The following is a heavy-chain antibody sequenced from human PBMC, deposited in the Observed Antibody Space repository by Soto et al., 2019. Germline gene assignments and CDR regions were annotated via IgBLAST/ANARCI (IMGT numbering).Heavy chain of an antibody. CDR3: GSVDNPLSLNI. CDR2: ISAYNGNT. J-gene: IGHJ3*02. V-gene: IGHV1-18*01. CDR1: GYTFTSYG. D-gene: IGHD5-12*01. Sequence: ASVKVSCKASGYTFTSYGISWVRQAPGQGLEWMGWISAYNGNTNYAQKLQGRVTMTTDTSTSTAYMELRSLRSDDTAVYYCGSVDNPLSLNIWGQGTMVTVSS.